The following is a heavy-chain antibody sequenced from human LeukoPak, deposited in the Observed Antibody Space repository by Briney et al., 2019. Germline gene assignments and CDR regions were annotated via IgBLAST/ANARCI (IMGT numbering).Heavy chain of an antibody. D-gene: IGHD4-17*01. J-gene: IGHJ5*01. CDR2: IYTSGST. CDR1: GNSFGDYY. V-gene: IGHV4-4*07. Sequence: SETLSLTCTVSGNSFGDYYWSWIRQPAGKGLEWIGRIYTSGSTTYNPSLKSRVTMSVDTSKSQFSLNLMSVTAADTAVYYCTRDTGTTGEVKFDSWGQGTLVTVSS. CDR3: TRDTGTTGEVKFDS.